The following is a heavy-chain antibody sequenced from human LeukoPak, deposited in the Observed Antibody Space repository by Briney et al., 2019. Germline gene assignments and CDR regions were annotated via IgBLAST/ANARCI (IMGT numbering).Heavy chain of an antibody. CDR1: GFTFSNYP. D-gene: IGHD6-19*01. V-gene: IGHV3-30-3*02. CDR2: ISHDGGTK. CDR3: AKLNRQWLVDY. J-gene: IGHJ4*02. Sequence: SGGSLRLSCAASGFTFSNYPLHWVRQAPGKGLEWVTVISHDGGTKYYADSVKGRFTISRDDSKNTLYLQMNSLRAEDTAAYYCAKLNRQWLVDYWGQGTLVTVSS.